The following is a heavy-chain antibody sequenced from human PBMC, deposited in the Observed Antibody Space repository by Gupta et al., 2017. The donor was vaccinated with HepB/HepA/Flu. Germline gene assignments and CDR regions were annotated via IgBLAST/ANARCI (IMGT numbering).Heavy chain of an antibody. Sequence: QVQLVQSGAEVKKPGASVKVSCKASGYTFTSYDINWVRQATGQGLEWMGWMNPNSGNTGYAQKFQGRVTMTRNTSISTAYMELSSLRSEDTAVYYCARESMVRGVIEGNYYYYGMDVWGQGTTVTVSS. CDR2: MNPNSGNT. CDR1: GYTFTSYD. V-gene: IGHV1-8*01. CDR3: ARESMVRGVIEGNYYYYGMDV. J-gene: IGHJ6*02. D-gene: IGHD3-10*01.